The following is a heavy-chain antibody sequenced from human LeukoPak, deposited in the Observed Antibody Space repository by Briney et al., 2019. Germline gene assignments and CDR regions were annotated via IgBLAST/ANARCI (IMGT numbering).Heavy chain of an antibody. CDR2: IDWDDDK. D-gene: IGHD3-10*01. V-gene: IGHV2-70*04. Sequence: SGPALVKPTQTLTLTCTFSGFSLSTSGMRVSWIRQPPGKALDWLARIDWDDDKFHSTSLKTRLTISKDTSKNQVVLTMTNMDPVDTATYYCARELEVRGEHAFDIWGQGTMVTVSS. CDR3: ARELEVRGEHAFDI. J-gene: IGHJ3*02. CDR1: GFSLSTSGMR.